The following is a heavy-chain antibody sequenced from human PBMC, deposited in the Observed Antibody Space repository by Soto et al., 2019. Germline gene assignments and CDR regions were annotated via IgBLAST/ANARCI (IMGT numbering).Heavy chain of an antibody. D-gene: IGHD5-12*01. J-gene: IGHJ4*02. Sequence: GPGPGPPSETLSLTCAVYGGSFSGYYWSWIRQPPGKGLEWIGEINHSGSTNYNPSLKSRVTISVDTSKNQFSLKLSSVTAADTAVYYCATYSGYDTVTDYWGKGTPVTVSS. V-gene: IGHV4-34*01. CDR1: GGSFSGYY. CDR3: ATYSGYDTVTDY. CDR2: INHSGST.